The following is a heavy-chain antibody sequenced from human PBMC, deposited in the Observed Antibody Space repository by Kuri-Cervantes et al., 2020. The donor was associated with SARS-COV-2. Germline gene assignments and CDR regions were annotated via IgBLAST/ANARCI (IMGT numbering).Heavy chain of an antibody. CDR2: IHYSGST. CDR3: GRLGATKGAHYYGVDV. CDR1: GGSISRYY. V-gene: IGHV4-59*01. J-gene: IGHJ6*02. Sequence: ESLKISCSVSGGSISRYYWSWMRQPSGKVLESIGNIHYSGSTNYNNSLDSRVTISVDTSKNQLSLRLSSLTAADTAVYYCGRLGATKGAHYYGVDVWGQGTTVTVSS. D-gene: IGHD1-26*01.